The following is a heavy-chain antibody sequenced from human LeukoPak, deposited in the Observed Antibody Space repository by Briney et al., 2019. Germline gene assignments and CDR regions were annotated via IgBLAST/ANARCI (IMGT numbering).Heavy chain of an antibody. CDR3: AKDSDYYHSSGYYYAYFQH. J-gene: IGHJ1*01. Sequence: GGSLRLSCAVSGFTFSTYSMSWVRQAPGKGLEWVSYISSSGSTIYYADSVKDRFTISRDNAKNSLYLQMNSLRDEDTAVYYCAKDSDYYHSSGYYYAYFQHWGQGTLVTVSS. D-gene: IGHD3-22*01. CDR1: GFTFSTYS. CDR2: ISSSGSTI. V-gene: IGHV3-48*02.